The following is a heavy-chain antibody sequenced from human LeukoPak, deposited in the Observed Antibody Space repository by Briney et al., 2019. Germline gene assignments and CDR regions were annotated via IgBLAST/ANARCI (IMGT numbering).Heavy chain of an antibody. CDR1: GFTFTDYW. J-gene: IGHJ4*01. Sequence: GGSLRLSCAVSGFTFTDYWMNWVRQAPEKGREWVASIRQDGGEKSYVDSVKGRVTISRDNTKSSLYLQINSLRAEDTAVYYCARDGTAAGLYFDLWGQGTLVTVSS. D-gene: IGHD6-13*01. V-gene: IGHV3-7*01. CDR2: IRQDGGEK. CDR3: ARDGTAAGLYFDL.